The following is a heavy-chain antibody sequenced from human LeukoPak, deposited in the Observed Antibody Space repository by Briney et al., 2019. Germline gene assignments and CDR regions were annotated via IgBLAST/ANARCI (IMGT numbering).Heavy chain of an antibody. Sequence: GGSLRLSCAASGFTFSDYYMSWIRQAPGKGLEGVSYISSSNSYTNYEDSVKGRFYADSVKGRFTISRDTAKNSLYLQMNSLRAEDTAVYYCASLTYYFDSSGYYPGYFQHWGQGTLVTVSS. CDR2: ISSSNSYT. V-gene: IGHV3-11*03. CDR3: ASLTYYFDSSGYYPGYFQH. D-gene: IGHD3-22*01. CDR1: GFTFSDYY. J-gene: IGHJ1*01.